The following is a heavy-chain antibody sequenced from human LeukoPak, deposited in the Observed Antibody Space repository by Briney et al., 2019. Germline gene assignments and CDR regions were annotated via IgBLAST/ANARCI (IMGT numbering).Heavy chain of an antibody. CDR2: IIPIFGTA. D-gene: IGHD2-2*01. Sequence: SVKVSCRASGGTFSSYAISWVRQAPGQGLEWMGGIIPIFGTANYAQKFQGRVTITTDESTSTAYMELSSLRSEDTAVYYCARAPGYCSSTSCYTYWYFDLWGRGTLVTVSS. CDR1: GGTFSSYA. J-gene: IGHJ2*01. CDR3: ARAPGYCSSTSCYTYWYFDL. V-gene: IGHV1-69*05.